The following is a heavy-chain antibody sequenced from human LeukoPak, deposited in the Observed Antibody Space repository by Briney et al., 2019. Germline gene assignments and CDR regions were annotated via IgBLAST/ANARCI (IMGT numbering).Heavy chain of an antibody. CDR3: AKDPNYYDSSGYYP. J-gene: IGHJ5*02. V-gene: IGHV3-23*01. CDR1: GFTFSSYG. CDR2: ISGSGGST. Sequence: GGSLRLSCAASGFTFSSYGMHWVRQAPGKGLEWVSAISGSGGSTYYADSVKGRFTISRDNSKNTLYLQMNSLRAEDTAVYYCAKDPNYYDSSGYYPWGQGTLVTVSS. D-gene: IGHD3-22*01.